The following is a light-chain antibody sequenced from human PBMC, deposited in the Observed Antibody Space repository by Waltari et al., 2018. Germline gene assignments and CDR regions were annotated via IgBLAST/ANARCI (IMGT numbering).Light chain of an antibody. V-gene: IGKV3-20*01. CDR1: QSVSSSY. J-gene: IGKJ1*01. CDR3: QQYGSSPWT. Sequence: IVLTHSPGTLSLSPGERSTLSCRASQSVSSSYLAWYQQKPGQAPRLLIYGASSRATGIPDRVSGSGSGTDFTLTISRLEPEDFAVYYCQQYGSSPWTFGQGTKVEIK. CDR2: GAS.